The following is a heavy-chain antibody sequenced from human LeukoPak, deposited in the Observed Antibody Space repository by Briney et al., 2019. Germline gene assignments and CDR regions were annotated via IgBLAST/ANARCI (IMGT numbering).Heavy chain of an antibody. Sequence: SETLSLTCAVYGGSFSGYYWSWIRQPPGKGLEWIGEINHSGSTNYNPSLKSRVTISVDTSKNQFSLKLSSVTAADTAVYYRARLGVPALNYYYYYYMDVWGKGTTVTVSS. CDR3: ARLGVPALNYYYYYYMDV. V-gene: IGHV4-34*01. J-gene: IGHJ6*03. CDR2: INHSGST. CDR1: GGSFSGYY. D-gene: IGHD2-2*01.